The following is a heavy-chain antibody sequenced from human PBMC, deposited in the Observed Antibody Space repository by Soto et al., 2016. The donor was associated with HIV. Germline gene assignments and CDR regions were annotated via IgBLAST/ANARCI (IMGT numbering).Heavy chain of an antibody. CDR2: IYTSGST. J-gene: IGHJ4*02. D-gene: IGHD6-13*01. CDR1: GGSISSGSYY. V-gene: IGHV4-61*02. CDR3: ARDDVTAAGYFDY. Sequence: QVQLLESGPGLVKPSQTLSLTCTVSGGSISSGSYYWSWIRQPAGKGLEWIGRIYTSGSTNYNPSLKSRVTISLDTSKNQFSLKLSSVTAADTAVYYCARDDVTAAGYFDYVGQGPWSPSP.